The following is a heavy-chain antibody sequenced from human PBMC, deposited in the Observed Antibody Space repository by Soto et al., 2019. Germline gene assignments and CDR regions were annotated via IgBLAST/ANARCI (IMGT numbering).Heavy chain of an antibody. CDR1: GFTFSDYY. CDR3: ARHARSPDNPSGYHYAFDY. Sequence: GSLRLSCAASGFTFSDYYMSWIRQAPGKGLEWVSYFSNSGSTMFYADSVKGRFTISRDNAKNSVCLHMHSLRAEDTAVYYCARHARSPDNPSGYHYAFDYWGQGALVTVSS. D-gene: IGHD3-22*01. V-gene: IGHV3-11*01. CDR2: FSNSGSTM. J-gene: IGHJ4*02.